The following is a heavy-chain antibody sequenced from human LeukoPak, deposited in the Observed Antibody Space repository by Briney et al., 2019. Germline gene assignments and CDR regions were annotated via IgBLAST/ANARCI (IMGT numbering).Heavy chain of an antibody. CDR3: ARWVTTSDRGVDV. CDR2: IKPDGSEK. D-gene: IGHD4-17*01. V-gene: IGHV3-7*05. CDR1: GFTFSNYW. J-gene: IGHJ6*02. Sequence: GGSLRLSCAASGFTFSNYWMSWVRQAPGKGLEWVGQIKPDGSEKYYEDSVKGRFAISRDNAKNSLDLQMNSLRAEDTAIYYCARWVTTSDRGVDVWGQGTTVTVSS.